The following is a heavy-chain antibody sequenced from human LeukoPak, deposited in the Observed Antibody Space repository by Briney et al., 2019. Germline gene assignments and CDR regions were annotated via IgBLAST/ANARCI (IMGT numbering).Heavy chain of an antibody. CDR1: GFTFNNYA. V-gene: IGHV3-23*01. CDR3: AKGHGDSDGYXYYDH. Sequence: GGSLRLSCAASGFTFNNYAMSWVRQTPGQGLEWVSSISGSGGRTYYADSVKGRFSISRDNSNKMVYLQMNRLRVEDTALYYCAKGHGDSDGYXYYDHWGQGTLVTVSS. CDR2: ISGSGGRT. D-gene: IGHD3-22*01. J-gene: IGHJ4*02.